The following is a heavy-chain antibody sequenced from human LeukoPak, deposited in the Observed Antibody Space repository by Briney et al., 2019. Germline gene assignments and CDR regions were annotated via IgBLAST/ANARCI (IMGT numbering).Heavy chain of an antibody. J-gene: IGHJ5*02. CDR3: ARTEMATITPARHNWFDP. V-gene: IGHV4-59*01. D-gene: IGHD5-24*01. CDR1: GGSISSYY. CDR2: IYYSGST. Sequence: SETLSLTCTVSGGSISSYYWSWIRQPPGKGLEWIGYIYYSGSTNYNPSLKSRVTISVDTSKNQFSLKLSSVTAADTAVYYCARTEMATITPARHNWFDPWGQGTLVTVSS.